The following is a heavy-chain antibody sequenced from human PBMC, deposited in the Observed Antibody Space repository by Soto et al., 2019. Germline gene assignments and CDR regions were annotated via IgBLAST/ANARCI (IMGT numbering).Heavy chain of an antibody. CDR3: ASKGRVRGVITPWGYYGMGV. D-gene: IGHD3-10*01. V-gene: IGHV3-30*05. CDR2: ISYDGTIT. Sequence: RGPLRLSCAYPRFTISNYGMHWPRQAPGKGLEWVADISYDGTITYYPDSMEGRVTISRDHFKNMLYLHMNRMRVECQSVYYSASKGRVRGVITPWGYYGMGVWVQGTRVTVSS. CDR1: RFTISNYG. J-gene: IGHJ6*02.